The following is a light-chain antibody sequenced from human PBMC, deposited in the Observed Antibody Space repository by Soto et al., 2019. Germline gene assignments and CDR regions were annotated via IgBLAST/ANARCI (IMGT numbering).Light chain of an antibody. CDR2: DAS. CDR1: QSVSSY. Sequence: EIVLTKSPATLSLSPGERATLSCRASQSVSSYLAWYQQKPGQAPRLLIYDASNRATGIPARFSGSGSGTDFTLTISSLEPEDFAVYYCQQRSNWPGPLTCGGGTNVEIK. J-gene: IGKJ4*01. CDR3: QQRSNWPGPLT. V-gene: IGKV3-11*01.